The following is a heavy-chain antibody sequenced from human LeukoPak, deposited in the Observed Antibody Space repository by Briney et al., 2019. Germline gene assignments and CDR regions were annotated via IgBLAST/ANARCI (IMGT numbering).Heavy chain of an antibody. CDR2: ILYSGST. CDR1: VGPISSHY. V-gene: IGHV4-59*11. Sequence: SETLSLTCFVSVGPISSHYWSWIRQPPRKGLEWIGYILYSGSTRYNPSLRSRAAISIGTSKNQFSLKLTSVPAADTAVCYCARDGDGYNYWFDPWGQGTLVTVSS. CDR3: ARDGDGYNYWFDP. D-gene: IGHD5-24*01. J-gene: IGHJ5*02.